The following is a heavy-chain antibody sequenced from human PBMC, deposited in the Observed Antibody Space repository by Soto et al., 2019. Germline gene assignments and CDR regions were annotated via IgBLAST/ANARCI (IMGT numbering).Heavy chain of an antibody. V-gene: IGHV4-61*01. CDR3: TGGSSGRHDC. CDR2: IYHGGST. D-gene: IGHD6-25*01. Sequence: QVQLQDSGPGLLKTSETLSLTCTVSAGSLRSGSYYWSWIRQPPGKGLEWIGYIYHGGSTTYTASLTRRFTISVDTFKHQLFLKVNSVTAADTALYFSTGGSSGRHDCWGQGAPVTVSS. CDR1: AGSLRSGSYY. J-gene: IGHJ4*02.